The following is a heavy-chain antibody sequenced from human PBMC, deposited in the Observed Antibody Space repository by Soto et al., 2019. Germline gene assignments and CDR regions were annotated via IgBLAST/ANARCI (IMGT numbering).Heavy chain of an antibody. D-gene: IGHD2-8*01. CDR1: GFISIDHA. CDR3: AKIDCASFGCRLIDY. V-gene: IGHV3-23*01. J-gene: IGHJ4*02. CDR2: ITGNGEHT. Sequence: EVQLLESGGGLVQPGGSLRLACAGSGFISIDHAMNWVRQAPGKGLEWVASITGNGEHTNYTASVKGRFTISRDNSKNTLFLQMNSLRAEDTARYYCAKIDCASFGCRLIDYWGQGTLVTVSS.